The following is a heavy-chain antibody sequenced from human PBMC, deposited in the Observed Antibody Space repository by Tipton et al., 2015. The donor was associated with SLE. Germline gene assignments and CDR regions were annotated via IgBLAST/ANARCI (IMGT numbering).Heavy chain of an antibody. D-gene: IGHD6-6*01. CDR2: INHSGST. CDR1: GGSFSGYY. CDR3: AGGSIAARGYYMDV. Sequence: TLSLTCAVYGGSFSGYYWSWICQPPGKGLEWIGEINHSGSTNYNPSLKSRVTISVDTSKNQFSLKLSSVTAADTAVYYCAGGSIAARGYYMDVWGKGTTVTVSS. V-gene: IGHV4-34*01. J-gene: IGHJ6*03.